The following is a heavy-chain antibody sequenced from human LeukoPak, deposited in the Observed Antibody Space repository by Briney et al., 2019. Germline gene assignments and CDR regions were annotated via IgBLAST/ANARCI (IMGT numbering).Heavy chain of an antibody. J-gene: IGHJ4*02. V-gene: IGHV3-7*01. Sequence: GGSLRLSCVASGFTFSSYWMSWVRQAPGKGLEWVANIKQDGSEKYYVDSVKGRFTISRDNAKNSLYLQMNSLRAEDTAVYYCARTHDSSYSSSWYYFDYWGQGTLVTVSS. CDR1: GFTFSSYW. D-gene: IGHD6-13*01. CDR2: IKQDGSEK. CDR3: ARTHDSSYSSSWYYFDY.